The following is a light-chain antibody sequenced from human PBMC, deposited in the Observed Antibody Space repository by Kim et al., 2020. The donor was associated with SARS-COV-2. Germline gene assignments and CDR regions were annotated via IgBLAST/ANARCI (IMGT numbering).Light chain of an antibody. Sequence: VSPGQTATIPCSEIKLGNKHVSWYQPQAGPSPVLVIYRDGKRPSGIPERFSGSNSGNTATLTISGTQTMDEADYYCQAWDSGTVVFGGGTQLTVL. CDR1: KLGNKH. V-gene: IGLV3-1*01. J-gene: IGLJ2*01. CDR3: QAWDSGTVV. CDR2: RDG.